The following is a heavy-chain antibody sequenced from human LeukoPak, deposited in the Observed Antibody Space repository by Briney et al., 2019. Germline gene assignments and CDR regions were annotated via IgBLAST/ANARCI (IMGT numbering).Heavy chain of an antibody. V-gene: IGHV3-33*01. J-gene: IGHJ4*02. CDR3: ARDLSAAFDF. Sequence: GGSLKLSCAASGFPFSSYGMHWVRQAPGKGLEWVARLVYDARSDYANSVKGRFSISRDDSKNTLFLDMSNLRVEDTALYYCARDLSAAFDFWGQGVLVTVSS. CDR1: GFPFSSYG. CDR2: LVYDARS. D-gene: IGHD6-19*01.